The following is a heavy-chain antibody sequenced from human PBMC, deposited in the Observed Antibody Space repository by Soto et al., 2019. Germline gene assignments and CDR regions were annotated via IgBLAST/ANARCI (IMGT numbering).Heavy chain of an antibody. J-gene: IGHJ4*02. D-gene: IGHD6-6*01. V-gene: IGHV4-39*01. Sequence: SETLSLTCAVSGGSIRSSSYYWGWIRQPPGKGLEWIGSIYYSGSTYYNPSLKSRVTISVDTSKNQFSLKLSSVTAADTAVYYCARHLKYSSRVTFDYWGQGTLVPVSS. CDR2: IYYSGST. CDR1: GGSIRSSSYY. CDR3: ARHLKYSSRVTFDY.